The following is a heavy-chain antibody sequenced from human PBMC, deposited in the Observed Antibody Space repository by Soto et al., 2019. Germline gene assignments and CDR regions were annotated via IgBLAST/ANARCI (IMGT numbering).Heavy chain of an antibody. CDR1: GYSFATYW. V-gene: IGHV5-10-1*01. CDR3: ARLTRGYSYGSGPPTLHDF. J-gene: IGHJ4*02. Sequence: PGESLKISCKGSGYSFATYWITWVRQMPGKGLEWMGRIDPSDSYPNYSPSFQGHVTISADKSITTAYLQWSSLKASDTAMYYCARLTRGYSYGSGPPTLHDFWGQGTLVTVSS. CDR2: IDPSDSYP. D-gene: IGHD5-18*01.